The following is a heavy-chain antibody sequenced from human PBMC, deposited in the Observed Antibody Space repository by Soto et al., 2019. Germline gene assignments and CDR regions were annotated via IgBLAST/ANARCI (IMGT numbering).Heavy chain of an antibody. CDR2: ISSSSSYI. CDR1: GFTFSSYS. CDR3: AREVSKIYYYYGMDV. Sequence: GGSLRLSCAASGFTFSSYSMNWVRQAPGKGLEWVSSISSSSSYIYYADSVKGRFTISRDNAKNSLYLQMNSLRAEDTAVYYCAREVSKIYYYYGMDVWGQGTTVTVSS. J-gene: IGHJ6*02. V-gene: IGHV3-21*01.